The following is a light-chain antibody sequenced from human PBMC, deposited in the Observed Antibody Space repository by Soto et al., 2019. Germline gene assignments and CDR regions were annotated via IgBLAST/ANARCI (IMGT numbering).Light chain of an antibody. V-gene: IGKV3-20*01. Sequence: DIVLTQSPGTLSLSPGERATLSCSASQNVYSNYLAWYQQKPGHAPRLLIYAAFVRATGIPDRFSGSGSGTDFTLTISGLEPEDFAVYYCQYYGSSSTFGQGTKVDTK. J-gene: IGKJ1*01. CDR1: QNVYSNY. CDR2: AAF. CDR3: QYYGSSST.